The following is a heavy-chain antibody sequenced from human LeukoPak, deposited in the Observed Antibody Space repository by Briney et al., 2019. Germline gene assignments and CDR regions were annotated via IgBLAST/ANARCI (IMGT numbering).Heavy chain of an antibody. Sequence: GGSLRLSCAASGFTFSSYSMNWVRQAPGKGLEWVSSISSSSSSIYYADSVKGRFTISRDNAKNSLYLQMNSLRAEDTAVYYCARERYCSGGSCYFDIWGQGTMVTVSS. D-gene: IGHD2-15*01. V-gene: IGHV3-21*01. J-gene: IGHJ3*02. CDR2: ISSSSSSI. CDR3: ARERYCSGGSCYFDI. CDR1: GFTFSSYS.